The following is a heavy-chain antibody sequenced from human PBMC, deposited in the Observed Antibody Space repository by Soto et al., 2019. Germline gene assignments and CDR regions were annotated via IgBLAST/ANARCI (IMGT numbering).Heavy chain of an antibody. J-gene: IGHJ4*02. CDR3: ARGAASGSYSYGFDY. V-gene: IGHV3-7*03. CDR1: GFTFSSYW. Sequence: LRLSCAASGFTFSSYWMSWVRQAPGKGLEWVANIKQDGSEKSYVDSVKGRFTISRDNAKNSLYLQMNSLRAEDTAVYYCARGAASGSYSYGFDYWGQGTLVTVSS. CDR2: IKQDGSEK. D-gene: IGHD1-26*01.